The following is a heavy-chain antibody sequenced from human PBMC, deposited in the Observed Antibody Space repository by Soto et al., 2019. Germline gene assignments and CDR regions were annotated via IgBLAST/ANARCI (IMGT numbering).Heavy chain of an antibody. CDR3: ARENSYFDY. CDR2: ISAYNANA. Sequence: QIQLLQSGAEVKKPGASVKVTCKASGYTFRNFGISWVRQGPGQGLEWMGWISAYNANANYAQKFQGRLTMTADTSTSTAYMELRSLRSDDTAVYYCARENSYFDYWGQGTLVTVSS. J-gene: IGHJ4*02. CDR1: GYTFRNFG. V-gene: IGHV1-18*01.